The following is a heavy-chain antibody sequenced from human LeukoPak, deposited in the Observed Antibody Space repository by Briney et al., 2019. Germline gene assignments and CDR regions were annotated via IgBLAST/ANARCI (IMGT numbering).Heavy chain of an antibody. D-gene: IGHD2-15*01. V-gene: IGHV1-2*02. CDR1: GYSFTGYY. Sequence: ASVKVSCKASGYSFTGYYMHWVRQAPGQGLEWMGWINPNSGDTKYAQKFQGRVTMTRDTSISTAYMELTRLRSDDTAVYYCARDSMGYCNGDSCLDAFDIWGQGTMVTVSS. CDR3: ARDSMGYCNGDSCLDAFDI. CDR2: INPNSGDT. J-gene: IGHJ3*02.